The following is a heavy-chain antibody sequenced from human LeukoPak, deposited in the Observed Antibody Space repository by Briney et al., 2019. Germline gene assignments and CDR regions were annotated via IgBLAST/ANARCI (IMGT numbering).Heavy chain of an antibody. CDR2: ISGSGGST. CDR1: GFTFNSYA. J-gene: IGHJ4*02. V-gene: IGHV3-23*01. Sequence: PGGSLRLSCAASGFTFNSYAMGWVRQAPGKGLEWVSSISGSGGSTYYADSVKGRFTISRDNSKNRLYLQMNSQRVEDTAVYYCAKGYSSSQEFDYWGQGTLVTVSS. D-gene: IGHD6-6*01. CDR3: AKGYSSSQEFDY.